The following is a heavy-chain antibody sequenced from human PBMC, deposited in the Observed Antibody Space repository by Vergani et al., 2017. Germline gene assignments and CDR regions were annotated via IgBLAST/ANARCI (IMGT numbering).Heavy chain of an antibody. Sequence: QVQLVQSGAEVKKPGASVKVSCKASGYTFTGYYMHWVRQAPGQGLEWMGWINPNSGDTNYAQKFQGRVTMTRDTSISTAYMELSRLRSDDTAVYYCASEGYSSGYPDYWGQGTLVTVSS. CDR1: GYTFTGYY. CDR2: INPNSGDT. J-gene: IGHJ4*02. D-gene: IGHD3-22*01. CDR3: ASEGYSSGYPDY. V-gene: IGHV1-2*02.